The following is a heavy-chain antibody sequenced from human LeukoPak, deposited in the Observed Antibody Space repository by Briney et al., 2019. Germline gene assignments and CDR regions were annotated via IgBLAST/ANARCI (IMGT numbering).Heavy chain of an antibody. D-gene: IGHD4-17*01. CDR1: GFTFSRSW. V-gene: IGHV3-7*01. J-gene: IGHJ4*02. Sequence: GGSLRLSCAASGFTFSRSWMAWVRQAPGKGLEWVADINPDGSQKYYVDSMQGRFTISRDNAKNSLDLQMNNLGAEDTAVYYCARDPHYGAIDYWGQGTLVTVSS. CDR2: INPDGSQK. CDR3: ARDPHYGAIDY.